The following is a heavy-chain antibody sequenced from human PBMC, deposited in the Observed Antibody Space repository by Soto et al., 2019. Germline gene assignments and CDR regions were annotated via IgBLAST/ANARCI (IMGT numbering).Heavy chain of an antibody. D-gene: IGHD6-19*01. Sequence: QAQLVQSGPEVKKPGASVRVSCKASGHTFTAYGISWVRQAPGQGLEWMGWISGYNGNTKYAQKVQGRVTMTSDTATSTAHMEPRSMASDDTAACYGASDNGQWTVTVGGQGTLVTVAS. J-gene: IGHJ4*02. CDR2: ISGYNGNT. V-gene: IGHV1-18*01. CDR3: ASDNGQWTVTV. CDR1: GHTFTAYG.